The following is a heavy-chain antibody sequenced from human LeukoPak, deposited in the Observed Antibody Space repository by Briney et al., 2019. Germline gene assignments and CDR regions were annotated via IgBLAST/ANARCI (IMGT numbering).Heavy chain of an antibody. V-gene: IGHV4-59*04. CDR3: ARRPQGTAFDI. CDR1: GGSISSYY. Sequence: SETLSPTCTVSGGSISSYYWSWIRQPPGKALEWIGFISHGGGAYYIPSLKSRVTISVDRSKNQFSLKLSSVTAADTAMYYCARRPQGTAFDIWGQGTMVTVSS. D-gene: IGHD1-14*01. J-gene: IGHJ3*02. CDR2: ISHGGGA.